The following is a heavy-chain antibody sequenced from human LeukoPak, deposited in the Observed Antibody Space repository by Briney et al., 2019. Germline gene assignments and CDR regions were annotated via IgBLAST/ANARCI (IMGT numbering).Heavy chain of an antibody. CDR3: ARGRSRYSSGWRSYYFDY. CDR1: GYTLTVYY. CDR2: INPNSGGT. Sequence: ASVKVSCKASGYTLTVYYMHWVRQAPGQGLEWRGCINPNSGGTNYAQKFQGRVTMTRDTSISTAYMELSRMRSDDTAVYYCARGRSRYSSGWRSYYFDYWGQGTLVTVSS. D-gene: IGHD6-19*01. V-gene: IGHV1-2*02. J-gene: IGHJ4*02.